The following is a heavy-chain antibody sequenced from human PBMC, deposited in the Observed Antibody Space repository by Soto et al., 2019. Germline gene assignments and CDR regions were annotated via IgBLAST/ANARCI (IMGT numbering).Heavy chain of an antibody. CDR2: IWYDGSNK. J-gene: IGHJ5*02. CDR1: GFTFSSYG. Sequence: LRLSCAASGFTFSSYGMHWVRQAPGKGLEWVAVIWYDGSNKYYADSVKGRFTISRDNSKNTLYLQMNSLRAEDTAVYYCARDMEEYSSSLDPWGQGTLVTVSS. V-gene: IGHV3-33*01. CDR3: ARDMEEYSSSLDP. D-gene: IGHD6-6*01.